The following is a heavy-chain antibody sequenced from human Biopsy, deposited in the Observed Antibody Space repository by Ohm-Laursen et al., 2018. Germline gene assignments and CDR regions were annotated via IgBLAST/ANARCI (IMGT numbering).Heavy chain of an antibody. CDR3: ARGSNEYGGLYFPH. V-gene: IGHV4-59*11. CDR1: GGSFTGHY. Sequence: SETLSLTCTVSGGSFTGHYWTWIRQPPGKGLEWIGHISHTGYTSYKSSLKSRVTTSLDTSRKHFSLRLTSLAAADTALYYCARGSNEYGGLYFPHWGQGTLVPVSS. CDR2: ISHTGYT. D-gene: IGHD4-23*01. J-gene: IGHJ1*01.